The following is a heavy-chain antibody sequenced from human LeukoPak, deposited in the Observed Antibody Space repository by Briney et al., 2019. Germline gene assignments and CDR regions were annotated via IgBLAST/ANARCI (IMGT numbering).Heavy chain of an antibody. CDR1: GFTFSSYA. J-gene: IGHJ4*02. Sequence: PGGSLRLSCAASGFTFSSYAMSWVRQAPGKGLEWASAISGSGGSTYYADSVKGRFTISRDNSKNTLYLQMNSLRAEDTAVYYCAKDRYCSGGSCYRGLDYWGQGTLVTVSS. CDR2: ISGSGGST. CDR3: AKDRYCSGGSCYRGLDY. D-gene: IGHD2-15*01. V-gene: IGHV3-23*01.